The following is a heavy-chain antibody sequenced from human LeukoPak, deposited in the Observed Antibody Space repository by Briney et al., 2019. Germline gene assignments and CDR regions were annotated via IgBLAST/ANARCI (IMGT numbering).Heavy chain of an antibody. D-gene: IGHD3-22*01. V-gene: IGHV4-59*08. CDR3: ARLGDSSGYYYSWYFDL. Sequence: KPSETLSLTCTVSGGSISSYYWSWIRQPPGKGLEWIGYIYCSGSTNYNPSLKSRVTISVDTSKNQFSLKLSSVTAADTAVYYCARLGDSSGYYYSWYFDLWGRGTLVTVSS. CDR1: GGSISSYY. J-gene: IGHJ2*01. CDR2: IYCSGST.